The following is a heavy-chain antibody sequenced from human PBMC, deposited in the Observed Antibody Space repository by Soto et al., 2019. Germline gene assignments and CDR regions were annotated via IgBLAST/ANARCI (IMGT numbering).Heavy chain of an antibody. D-gene: IGHD3-10*01. CDR3: ARDKLWFGDYYYGMDV. V-gene: IGHV4-4*08. CDR1: GGSISSYY. Sequence: PSETLSLTCTVSGGSISSYYWSWILQPPGKGLEWIGYIYYSGSTYYNPSLKSRVTISVDTSKNQFSLKLSSVTAADTAVYYCARDKLWFGDYYYGMDVWGQGTTVTVSS. CDR2: IYYSGST. J-gene: IGHJ6*02.